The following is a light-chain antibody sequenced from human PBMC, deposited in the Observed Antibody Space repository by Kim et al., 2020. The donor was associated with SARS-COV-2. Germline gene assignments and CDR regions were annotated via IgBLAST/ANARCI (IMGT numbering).Light chain of an antibody. J-gene: IGLJ1*01. CDR2: DVS. Sequence: QSALTQPASVSGSPGQSITSSGTGTSSDVGGFNFVSWYQQQPGKAPKLLISDVSKRPSLVPNRFSGSKSGNTASLTISGLQTEDEGDYYCTSYTVSATYVFGTGTKVTVL. CDR3: TSYTVSATYV. CDR1: SSDVGGFNF. V-gene: IGLV2-14*03.